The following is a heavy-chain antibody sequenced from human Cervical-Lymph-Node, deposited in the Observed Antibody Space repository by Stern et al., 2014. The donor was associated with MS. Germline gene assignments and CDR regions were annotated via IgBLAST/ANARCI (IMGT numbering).Heavy chain of an antibody. CDR2: INPNSGDT. CDR1: GYTFRGYY. D-gene: IGHD6-19*01. J-gene: IGHJ4*02. CDR3: GRVGYSSRTVDF. V-gene: IGHV1-2*02. Sequence: QVQLGQSGAEVTKPGASLKVSCRASGYTFRGYYLHWVRQAPGQGLEWMGWINPNSGDTNYAQKFLGRVTMTGDTSISTAYMELSSLTSDDTAVYYCGRVGYSSRTVDFWGQGTLVTVSS.